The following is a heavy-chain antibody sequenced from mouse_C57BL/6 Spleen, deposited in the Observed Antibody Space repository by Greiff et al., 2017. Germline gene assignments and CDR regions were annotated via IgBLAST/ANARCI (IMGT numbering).Heavy chain of an antibody. D-gene: IGHD2-4*01. CDR1: GFNIKDYY. V-gene: IGHV14-2*01. CDR3: ARNYYDYESWFAY. J-gene: IGHJ3*01. CDR2: IDPEDGEP. Sequence: DVQLQESGAELVKPGASVKLSCTASGFNIKDYYMHWVKQRTEQGLEWIGRIDPEDGEPKYAPKFQGKATITADTSSNTAYLQLSSLTSEDTAVYYCARNYYDYESWFAYWGQGTLVTVSA.